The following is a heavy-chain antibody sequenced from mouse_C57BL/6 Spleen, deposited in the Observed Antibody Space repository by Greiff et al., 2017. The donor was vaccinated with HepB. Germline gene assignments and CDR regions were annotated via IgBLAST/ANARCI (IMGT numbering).Heavy chain of an antibody. Sequence: QVQLKQPGAELVKPGASVKVSCKASGYTFTSYWMHWVKQRPGQGLEWIGRIHPSDSDTNYNQKFKGKATLTVDKSSSTAYMQLSSLTSEDSAVYYCAIGRDYDRRGAGMDYWGQGTSVTVSS. J-gene: IGHJ4*01. CDR1: GYTFTSYW. D-gene: IGHD2-4*01. V-gene: IGHV1-74*01. CDR3: AIGRDYDRRGAGMDY. CDR2: IHPSDSDT.